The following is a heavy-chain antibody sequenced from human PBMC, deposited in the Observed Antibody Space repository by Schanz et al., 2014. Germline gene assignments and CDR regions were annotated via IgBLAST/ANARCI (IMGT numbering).Heavy chain of an antibody. J-gene: IGHJ5*02. CDR3: LRAEPISRRVWFDP. Sequence: EPLVVESGGGLVHPGGSLRLSCAASGFTFRNNWMHWVRQGPGKGLSWVSRIDGEGTDTRYADSVKGRFTISRDNARTMVVQQMSSVRAADTDGYYYLRAEPISRRVWFDPWGQGTLVTVSS. CDR2: IDGEGTDT. D-gene: IGHD3-3*02. CDR1: GFTFRNNW. V-gene: IGHV3-74*01.